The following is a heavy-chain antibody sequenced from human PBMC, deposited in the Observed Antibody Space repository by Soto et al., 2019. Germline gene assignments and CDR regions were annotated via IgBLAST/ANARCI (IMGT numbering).Heavy chain of an antibody. D-gene: IGHD3-10*01. CDR1: GGSISSGGYY. J-gene: IGHJ6*02. CDR2: IYYSGST. CDR3: ARWAFDGSGSFDYYYGMDV. V-gene: IGHV4-31*01. Sequence: QVQLQESGPGLVKPSQTLSLTCTVSGGSISSGGYYWSWIRQHPGKGLEWIGYIYYSGSTYYNPSLNGQVTMSVDTSKNQFSLKLSSVTAADTAVYYCARWAFDGSGSFDYYYGMDVWGQGTTVTVSS.